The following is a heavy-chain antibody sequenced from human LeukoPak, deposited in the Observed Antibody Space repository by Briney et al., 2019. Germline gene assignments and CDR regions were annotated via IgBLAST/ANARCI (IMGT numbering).Heavy chain of an antibody. CDR1: GFTFSSYS. V-gene: IGHV3-21*01. Sequence: PGGSLRLSCAASGFTFSSYSMNWVRRAPGKGLEWVSSISSSSSYIYYADSVKGRFTISRDNAKNSLYLQMNSLRAEDTAVYYCASSGWSEVDYRGQGTLVTVSS. D-gene: IGHD6-19*01. CDR2: ISSSSSYI. J-gene: IGHJ4*02. CDR3: ASSGWSEVDY.